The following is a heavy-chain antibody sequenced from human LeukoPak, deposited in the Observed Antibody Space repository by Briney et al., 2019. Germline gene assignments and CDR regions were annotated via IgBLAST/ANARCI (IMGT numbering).Heavy chain of an antibody. D-gene: IGHD3-22*01. CDR1: GYTLSSYH. Sequence: ASVKVSCKASGYTLSSYHIHWVRQAPRQGLEWTGRINPSDGSTSQSQKFQGRVTVTRDTSTSTVYMEMNSLRFEDTALYYCARDTYESVGYFRFWGQGTLVTVSS. CDR2: INPSDGST. J-gene: IGHJ4*02. CDR3: ARDTYESVGYFRF. V-gene: IGHV1-46*01.